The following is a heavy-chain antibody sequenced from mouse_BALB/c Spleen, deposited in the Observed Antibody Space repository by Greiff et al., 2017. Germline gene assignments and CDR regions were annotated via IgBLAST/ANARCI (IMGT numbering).Heavy chain of an antibody. V-gene: IGHV5-6-5*01. D-gene: IGHD2-10*02. CDR1: GFTFSSYA. CDR3: ARGYGNYGWYFDY. J-gene: IGHJ2*01. CDR2: ISSGGST. Sequence: EVQGVESGGGLVKPGGSLKLSCAASGFTFSSYAMSWVRQTPEKRLEWVASISSGGSTYYPDSVKGRFTISRDNARNILYLQMSSLRSEDTAMYYCARGYGNYGWYFDYWGQGTTLTVSS.